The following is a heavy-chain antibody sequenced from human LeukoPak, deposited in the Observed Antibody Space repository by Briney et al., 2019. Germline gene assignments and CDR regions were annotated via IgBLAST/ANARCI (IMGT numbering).Heavy chain of an antibody. D-gene: IGHD3-9*01. J-gene: IGHJ4*02. Sequence: SETLSLTCTVSGGSISSSSYYWGWIRQPPGKGLEWIGSIYYSGSTYYNPSLKSRVTISVDTSKNQFSLKLSSVTAADTAVYYCASWGWLLYYIPSDYWGQGTLVAVSS. CDR3: ASWGWLLYYIPSDY. CDR2: IYYSGST. V-gene: IGHV4-39*07. CDR1: GGSISSSSYY.